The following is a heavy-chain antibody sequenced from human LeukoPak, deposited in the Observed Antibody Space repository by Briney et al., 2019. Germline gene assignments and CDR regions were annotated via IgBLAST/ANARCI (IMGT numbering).Heavy chain of an antibody. CDR1: GYSFTSYW. CDR3: ARGGGYSYGSVPFFDY. D-gene: IGHD5-18*01. CDR2: IYPGDSDT. J-gene: IGHJ4*02. V-gene: IGHV5-51*01. Sequence: GESLKISCKGSGYSFTSYWIGWVRQMPGKGLEWMGIIYPGDSDTRYSPSFQGQVTISADKSISTAYLQWSSLKASDTAMYYCARGGGYSYGSVPFFDYWGQGTLVTVSS.